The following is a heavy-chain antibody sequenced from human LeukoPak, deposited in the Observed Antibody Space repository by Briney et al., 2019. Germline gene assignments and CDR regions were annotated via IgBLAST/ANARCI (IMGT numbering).Heavy chain of an antibody. Sequence: WASVKVSCKASGGTFSSYTISWVRQAPGQGLEWMGRIIPILGIANYAQKFQGRVTITADKSTSTAYMELSSLRSEVTAVFYCARGHQPPYYGMDVWGQGTTVTVSS. CDR2: IIPILGIA. CDR3: ARGHQPPYYGMDV. J-gene: IGHJ6*02. V-gene: IGHV1-69*02. CDR1: GGTFSSYT.